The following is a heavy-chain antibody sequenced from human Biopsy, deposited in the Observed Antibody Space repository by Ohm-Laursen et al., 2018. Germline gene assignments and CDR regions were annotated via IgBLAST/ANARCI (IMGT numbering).Heavy chain of an antibody. CDR1: GGSMIHYY. CDR2: IYSSGIT. D-gene: IGHD4-23*01. J-gene: IGHJ3*02. V-gene: IGHV4-59*01. CDR3: ARGQDYGGNKAFDI. Sequence: GTPSLTCTVSGGSMIHYYWNWIRQSPGKGLEWIAYIYSSGITNYNPSLKSRLTISIDTSKNQFSLKLNSMTTADTAVYYCARGQDYGGNKAFDIWGQGTKVTVSP.